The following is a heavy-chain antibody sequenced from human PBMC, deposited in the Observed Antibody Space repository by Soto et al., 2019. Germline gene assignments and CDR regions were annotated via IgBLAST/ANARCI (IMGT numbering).Heavy chain of an antibody. V-gene: IGHV3-9*01. CDR2: ISWNSGSI. J-gene: IGHJ6*02. CDR1: GFTFDDYA. D-gene: IGHD1-26*01. CDR3: AKDIGVGANAWGYYYGMDV. Sequence: EVQLVESGGGLVQPGRSLRLSCAASGFTFDDYAMHWVRQAPGKGLEWVSGISWNSGSIGYADSVKGRFTISRDNAKNSLYVQMNSPRAEDTALYYCAKDIGVGANAWGYYYGMDVWGQGTTVTVSS.